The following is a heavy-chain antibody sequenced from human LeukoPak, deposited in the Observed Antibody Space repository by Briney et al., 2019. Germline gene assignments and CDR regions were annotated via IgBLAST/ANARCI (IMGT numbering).Heavy chain of an antibody. J-gene: IGHJ4*02. D-gene: IGHD3-10*01. V-gene: IGHV3-30*02. CDR2: IRFDGSNK. Sequence: GGSLRLSCGASGFTFSSFGMHWVRQAPGKGLEWVAFIRFDGSNKYYADSVKGRSTTSRDNSKNTLYLEVISLTAEDTAVYYCAKDDAWLRFGEWSQGTLVTVSS. CDR3: AKDDAWLRFGE. CDR1: GFTFSSFG.